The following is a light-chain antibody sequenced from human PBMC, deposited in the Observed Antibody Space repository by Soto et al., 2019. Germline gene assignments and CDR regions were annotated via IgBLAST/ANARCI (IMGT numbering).Light chain of an antibody. CDR1: SSDVGGYDY. CDR2: EVN. CDR3: SSHSSSSAYYV. V-gene: IGLV2-14*01. J-gene: IGLJ1*01. Sequence: QSALTQPPSASGSPGRSVTISCTGTSSDVGGYDYVSWFQQHPGKAPKLIIYEVNNRPSGVSNRFSGSKSVNTASLTISGLQAEDEADYYCSSHSSSSAYYVFGTGTKVTVL.